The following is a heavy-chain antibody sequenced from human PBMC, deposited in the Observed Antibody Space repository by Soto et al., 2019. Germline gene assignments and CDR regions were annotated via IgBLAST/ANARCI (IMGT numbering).Heavy chain of an antibody. J-gene: IGHJ4*02. CDR3: AADSRYCSGGNCEDY. D-gene: IGHD2-15*01. CDR1: GFTFTSSA. Sequence: QMQLVQSGPEVKQPGTSVKVSCKASGFTFTSSAMQWVRQARGQRLEWIGWIVVGSGHTNYAQKFQERVTITRDMSTSRAYMELSSLRSEDTAVYYCAADSRYCSGGNCEDYWGQGTLVTVSS. CDR2: IVVGSGHT. V-gene: IGHV1-58*02.